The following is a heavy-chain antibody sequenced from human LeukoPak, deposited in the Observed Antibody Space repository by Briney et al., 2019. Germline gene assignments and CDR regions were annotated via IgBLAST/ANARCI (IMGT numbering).Heavy chain of an antibody. CDR1: GFTVSSNH. CDR2: IYSAGGT. J-gene: IGHJ4*02. Sequence: GGSLRLSCAASGFTVSSNHMSWVRQAPGKGLECVSVIYSAGGTYYADSVKGRFTISRDNSKNTLYLQMNSLRAEDTAVYYCARDDGAGGPFDYWGQGTLVSVSS. D-gene: IGHD3-10*01. CDR3: ARDDGAGGPFDY. V-gene: IGHV3-53*01.